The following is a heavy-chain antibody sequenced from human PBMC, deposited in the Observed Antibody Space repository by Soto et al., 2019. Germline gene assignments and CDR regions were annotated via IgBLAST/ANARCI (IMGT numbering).Heavy chain of an antibody. Sequence: GASVKVSCKASGYIFTDNYIHWVRQAPGQGLEWMGWIDPNSGGTNHAQKFQGWVTTTRDTSISTAYMELSRLTSDDTAVYFCAKGMKAGYGDYILDYWGQGTLVTVSS. V-gene: IGHV1-2*04. D-gene: IGHD4-17*01. CDR3: AKGMKAGYGDYILDY. CDR1: GYIFTDNY. CDR2: IDPNSGGT. J-gene: IGHJ4*02.